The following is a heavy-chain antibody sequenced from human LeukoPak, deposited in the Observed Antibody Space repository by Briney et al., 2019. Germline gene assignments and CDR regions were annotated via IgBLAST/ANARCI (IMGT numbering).Heavy chain of an antibody. CDR2: INHSGST. V-gene: IGHV4-34*01. CDR1: GGSFSGYY. Sequence: PSETLSLTCAVYGGSFSGYYWSWIRQPPGKGLEWIGEINHSGSTNYNPSLKSRVTISVDTSKNQFSLKLSSVTAADTAVYYCARDGLWFGASFYYGMDVWGKGTPVTVSS. D-gene: IGHD3-10*01. CDR3: ARDGLWFGASFYYGMDV. J-gene: IGHJ6*04.